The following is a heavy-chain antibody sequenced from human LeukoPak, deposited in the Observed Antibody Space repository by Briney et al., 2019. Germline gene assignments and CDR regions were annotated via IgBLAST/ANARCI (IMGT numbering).Heavy chain of an antibody. J-gene: IGHJ4*02. CDR1: GFTFSSYW. D-gene: IGHD1-26*01. CDR3: TREVGYDY. V-gene: IGHV3-49*03. CDR2: IRSKAYGGTT. Sequence: PGGSLRLSCAASGFTFSSYWMSWFRQAPGKGLEWVGFIRSKAYGGTTEYAASVKGRFTISRDDSKSIAYLQMNSLKTEDTAVYYCTREVGYDYWGQGTLVTVSS.